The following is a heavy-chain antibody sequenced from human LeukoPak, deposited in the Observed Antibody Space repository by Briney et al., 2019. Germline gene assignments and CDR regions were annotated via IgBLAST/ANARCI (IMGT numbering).Heavy chain of an antibody. CDR1: GFTFSSYV. Sequence: GGSLRLSCAASGFTFSSYVMSWVRQAPGKGLEWVSAISGSGGNTYSADSVKGRFTISRDNSKNTLYLQMNSLRAEDTAVYYCARDGLGYCSSTSCPYPYYGMDVWGQGTTVTVSS. D-gene: IGHD2-2*01. CDR3: ARDGLGYCSSTSCPYPYYGMDV. J-gene: IGHJ6*02. V-gene: IGHV3-23*01. CDR2: ISGSGGNT.